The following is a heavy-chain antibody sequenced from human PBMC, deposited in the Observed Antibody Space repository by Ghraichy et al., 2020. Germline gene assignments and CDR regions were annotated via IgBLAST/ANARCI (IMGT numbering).Heavy chain of an antibody. V-gene: IGHV4-59*09. Sequence: YIYYSGSTNYSPSLKSRVTISVDTSKNQVSLKLSSVTAADTAVYYCTIGRAGEPFDFWGQGTLVTVS. D-gene: IGHD1-26*01. J-gene: IGHJ4*02. CDR2: IYYSGST. CDR3: TIGRAGEPFDF.